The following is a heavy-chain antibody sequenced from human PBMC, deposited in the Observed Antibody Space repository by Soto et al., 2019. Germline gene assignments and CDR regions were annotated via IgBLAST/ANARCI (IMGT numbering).Heavy chain of an antibody. J-gene: IGHJ3*02. CDR2: IGTAGDT. CDR3: ARGYGGGYYRADAFDI. V-gene: IGHV3-13*01. CDR1: GFTFSSYD. Sequence: HPGGSLRLSCAASGFTFSSYDMHWVRQATGKGLEWVSAIGTAGDTYYPGSVKGRFTISRENAKNSLYLQMNSLRAGDTAVYYCARGYGGGYYRADAFDIWGQGTMVTVSS. D-gene: IGHD3-3*01.